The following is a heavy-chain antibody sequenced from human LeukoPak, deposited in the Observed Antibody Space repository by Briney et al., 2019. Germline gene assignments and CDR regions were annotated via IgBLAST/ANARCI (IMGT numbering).Heavy chain of an antibody. CDR2: SYSGGST. CDR1: GFTVSSYY. Sequence: PGGSLRLSCAASGFTVSSYYMSWVRQAPGKGLEWVSISYSGGSTYYADSVKGRFTISRDDSNNALYLQMHSLRAEDTALYYCASGPPFLKYFEYWGQGTLVTVSS. V-gene: IGHV3-66*01. D-gene: IGHD3-3*01. CDR3: ASGPPFLKYFEY. J-gene: IGHJ4*02.